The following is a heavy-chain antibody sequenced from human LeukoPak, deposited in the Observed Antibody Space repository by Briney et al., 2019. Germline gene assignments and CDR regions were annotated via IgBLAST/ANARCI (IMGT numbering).Heavy chain of an antibody. D-gene: IGHD5-12*01. CDR3: ARVSGYDWESFYDY. Sequence: PSETLSLTCTVSGGSISSYYWSWIRQPPGKGLEWIGYIYYSGSTNYNPSLKSRVTISVDTSKNQFSLKLSSVTAADTAVYYCARVSGYDWESFYDYWGQGSLVTVSS. J-gene: IGHJ4*02. V-gene: IGHV4-59*01. CDR1: GGSISSYY. CDR2: IYYSGST.